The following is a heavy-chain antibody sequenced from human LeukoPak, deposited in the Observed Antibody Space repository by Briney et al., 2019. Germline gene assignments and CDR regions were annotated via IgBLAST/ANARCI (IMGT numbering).Heavy chain of an antibody. CDR2: IYHSGST. V-gene: IGHV4-39*01. D-gene: IGHD4-17*01. CDR3: ARTNYGRRWFDH. Sequence: SETLSLTCTVSGGSISSSGYYWVWIRQPPGKGLERIGSIYHSGSTYYNPSLKSRITISVDTSKNQFSLKLSSVTAADTAVYYCARTNYGRRWFDHWGQGTLVTVSS. CDR1: GGSISSSGYY. J-gene: IGHJ5*02.